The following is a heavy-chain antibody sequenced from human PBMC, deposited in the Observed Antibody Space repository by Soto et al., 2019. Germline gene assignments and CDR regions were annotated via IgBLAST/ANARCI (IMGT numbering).Heavy chain of an antibody. CDR2: IWYDGSNK. CDR3: ARETIRAEGMDV. D-gene: IGHD3-3*02. CDR1: GFTFSSYG. J-gene: IGHJ6*02. Sequence: QVQLVESGGGVVQPGRSLRLSCAASGFTFSSYGMHWVRQAPGKGLEWVAVIWYDGSNKYYADSVKGRFTISRDNSKNTLYMQMNSLRAEDTAVYYCARETIRAEGMDVWGQGTTVTVSS. V-gene: IGHV3-33*01.